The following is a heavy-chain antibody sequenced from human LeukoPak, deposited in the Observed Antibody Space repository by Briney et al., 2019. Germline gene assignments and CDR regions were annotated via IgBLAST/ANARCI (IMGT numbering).Heavy chain of an antibody. CDR2: ISWNSGSI. CDR1: GFTFGDYA. J-gene: IGHJ3*02. Sequence: GGSLRLSCAASGFTFGDYAMHWVRQAPGKGLEWVSGISWNSGSIGYADSVKGRFTISRDNAKNSLYLQMNSLRAEDAALYYCAKDPYGTGLYSAFDIWGQGTMVTVSS. CDR3: AKDPYGTGLYSAFDI. D-gene: IGHD2-15*01. V-gene: IGHV3-9*01.